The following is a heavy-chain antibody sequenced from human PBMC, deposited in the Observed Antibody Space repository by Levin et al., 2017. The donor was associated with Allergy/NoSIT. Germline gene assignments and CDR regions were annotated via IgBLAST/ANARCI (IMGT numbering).Heavy chain of an antibody. CDR1: GYTFTSYD. CDR3: ASSLAARYYYYYGMDV. Sequence: GESLKISCKASGYTFTSYDINWVRQATGQGLEWMGWMNPNSGNTGYAQKFQGRVTMTRNTSISTAYMELSSLRSEDTAVYYCASSLAARYYYYYGMDVWGQGTTVTVSS. CDR2: MNPNSGNT. D-gene: IGHD6-25*01. V-gene: IGHV1-8*01. J-gene: IGHJ6*02.